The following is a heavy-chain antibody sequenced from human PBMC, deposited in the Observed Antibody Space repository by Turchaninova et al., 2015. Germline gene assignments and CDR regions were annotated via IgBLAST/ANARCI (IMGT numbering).Heavy chain of an antibody. CDR3: ARDLSGYLDY. Sequence: QVQLVASGGGVVQPGRSLRLSCSASGFTFSSYVMHWVRPAPGKGLEWVAVRWYGGSDKYYEDYVMVRLTINRYNSKNTLYWQMNSRGAEDTAVFYCARDLSGYLDYWGQGTLVTVSS. J-gene: IGHJ4*02. CDR2: RWYGGSDK. V-gene: IGHV3-33*01. CDR1: GFTFSSYV. D-gene: IGHD5-12*01.